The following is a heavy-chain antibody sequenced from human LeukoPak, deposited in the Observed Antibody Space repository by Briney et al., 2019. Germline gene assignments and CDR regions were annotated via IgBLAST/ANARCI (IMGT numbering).Heavy chain of an antibody. CDR2: INPNSGGT. J-gene: IGHJ4*02. D-gene: IGHD6-13*01. V-gene: IGHV1-2*02. CDR3: ARVSQQLGVVPAL. CDR1: GYTFTGYY. Sequence: ASVKVSCKASGYTFTGYYMHWVRQAPGQGLEWMGWINPNSGGTNYAQKFQGRVTMTRDTSISTAYMELSRLRSDDTAVYYCARVSQQLGVVPALWGQGTLVTVSS.